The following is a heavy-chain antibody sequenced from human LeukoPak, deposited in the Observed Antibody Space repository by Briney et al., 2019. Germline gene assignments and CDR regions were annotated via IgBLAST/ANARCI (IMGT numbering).Heavy chain of an antibody. CDR2: IIPIFDTT. V-gene: IGHV1-69*13. D-gene: IGHD5-24*01. Sequence: ASVKVSCKASGYTFTSYAISWVRQAPGQGLEWMGGIIPIFDTTNYAQKFQGRVTLTADESTSTAYMELSSLRSDDTAVYYCARDLGTRDGYNPPNLFDNWGQGTLVTVSS. CDR3: ARDLGTRDGYNPPNLFDN. J-gene: IGHJ4*02. CDR1: GYTFTSYA.